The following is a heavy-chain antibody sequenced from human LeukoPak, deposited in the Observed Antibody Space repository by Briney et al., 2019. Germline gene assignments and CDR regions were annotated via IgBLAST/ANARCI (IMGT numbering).Heavy chain of an antibody. CDR2: ISSSSSTI. J-gene: IGHJ3*02. CDR1: GFTFSSYS. CDR3: ARDAGLTYYDILTGTDAFDI. Sequence: GGSLRLSCAASGFTFSSYSMNWVRQAPGKGLEWVSYISSSSSTIYYADSVKGRLTISRDNAKNSLYLQMNSLRDEDTAVYYCARDAGLTYYDILTGTDAFDIWGQGTMVTVSS. D-gene: IGHD3-9*01. V-gene: IGHV3-48*02.